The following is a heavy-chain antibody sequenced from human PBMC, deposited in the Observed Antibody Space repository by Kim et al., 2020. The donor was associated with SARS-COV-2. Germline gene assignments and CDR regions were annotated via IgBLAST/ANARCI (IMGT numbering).Heavy chain of an antibody. CDR3: ARGNYYESVSLSDYYNGMDV. D-gene: IGHD3-10*01. CDR2: ISYDGRNK. J-gene: IGHJ6*02. CDR1: GLSFDDSA. Sequence: GWSLRLSCAASGLSFDDSAMNWVRQPPGKGLEWVAVISYDGRNKDYADSVKGRFTISRDNSKRTLYLQMNSLRVEDTAVYYCARGNYYESVSLSDYYNGMDVWGQGTTVTVSS. V-gene: IGHV3-30-3*01.